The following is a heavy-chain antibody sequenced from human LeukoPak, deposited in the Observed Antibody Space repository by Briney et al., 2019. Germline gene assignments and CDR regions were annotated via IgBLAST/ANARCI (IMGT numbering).Heavy chain of an antibody. D-gene: IGHD5-12*01. J-gene: IGHJ4*02. V-gene: IGHV4-34*01. CDR2: IYHGGST. CDR1: GGSFSGYY. Sequence: SETLSLTCAVYGGSFSGYYWSWIRQPPGRGLEWIGTIYHGGSTYYNPSLTSRVTISVDTSKNQLSLKLTSVTAADTAVYYCARYSRNGVDEIGFWGQGTLVTVSS. CDR3: ARYSRNGVDEIGF.